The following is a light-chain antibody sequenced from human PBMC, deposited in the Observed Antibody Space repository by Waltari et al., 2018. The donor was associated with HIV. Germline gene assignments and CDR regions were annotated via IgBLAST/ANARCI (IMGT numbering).Light chain of an antibody. CDR1: SSNIGATYD. Sequence: QSVLAQPSSVSGAPGQRVIISCTGNSSNIGATYDVHWPQQFPGTAPKLLIYANTTRPSGVPDRFSGSKSGTSASLAITGLRPEDGADYYCQSYDSSLSGSEVFGGGTKLIVL. CDR2: ANT. J-gene: IGLJ2*01. CDR3: QSYDSSLSGSEV. V-gene: IGLV1-40*01.